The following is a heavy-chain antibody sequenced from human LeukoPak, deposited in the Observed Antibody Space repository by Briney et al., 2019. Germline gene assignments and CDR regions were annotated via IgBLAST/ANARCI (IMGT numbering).Heavy chain of an antibody. Sequence: PSETLSLTCAVYGGSFSDYYWSWIRQPPGKGLEWIGYIYYSGSTYYNPSLKSRVTISVDTSKNQFSLKLSSVTAADTAVYYCARDETYYGSGSWFDPWGQGTLVTVSS. D-gene: IGHD3-10*01. V-gene: IGHV4-30-4*01. J-gene: IGHJ5*02. CDR3: ARDETYYGSGSWFDP. CDR1: GGSFSDYY. CDR2: IYYSGST.